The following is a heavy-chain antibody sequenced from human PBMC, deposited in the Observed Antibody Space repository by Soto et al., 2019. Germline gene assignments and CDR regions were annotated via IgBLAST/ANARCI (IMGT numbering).Heavy chain of an antibody. CDR1: SSSSRSGDY. Sequence: PSETLSLTCAVSSSSSRSGDYWAWIRQSPGTGLEWFGSISRSGDTFYNPSLRSRVTLSVDGSKNQVFLELTSGTDADTALYYGAGVHASGHGVDLWGQGTLVTVSS. J-gene: IGHJ5*02. CDR3: AGVHASGHGVDL. CDR2: ISRSGDT. D-gene: IGHD5-12*01. V-gene: IGHV4-38-2*01.